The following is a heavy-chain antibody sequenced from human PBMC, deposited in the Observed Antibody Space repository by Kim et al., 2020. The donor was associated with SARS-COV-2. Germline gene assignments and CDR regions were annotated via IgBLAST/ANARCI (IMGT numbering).Heavy chain of an antibody. CDR1: GFTFSSYA. CDR3: AKVSLMVRGGSHYYYYGMDV. J-gene: IGHJ6*02. D-gene: IGHD3-10*01. V-gene: IGHV3-23*01. Sequence: GGSLRLSCAASGFTFSSYAMSWVRQAPGKGLEWVSAISGSGGSTYYADSVKGRFTISRDNSKNTLYLQMNSLRAEDTAVYYCAKVSLMVRGGSHYYYYGMDVWGQGTTVTVSS. CDR2: ISGSGGST.